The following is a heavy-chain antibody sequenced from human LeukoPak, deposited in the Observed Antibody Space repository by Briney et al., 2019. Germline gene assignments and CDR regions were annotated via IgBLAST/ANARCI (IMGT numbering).Heavy chain of an antibody. J-gene: IGHJ6*03. CDR1: GYTFTSYY. D-gene: IGHD2-8*01. V-gene: IGHV1-46*01. CDR2: INPSGGST. CDR3: ARVGAREYCTNGVCYPYYYYYMDV. Sequence: ASVKVSCKASGYTFTSYYMHWVRQAPGQGLEWMGIINPSGGSTSYAQKFQGRVTMTRDTSTSTVYMELSSLRSEDTAVYYCARVGAREYCTNGVCYPYYYYYMDVWGKGTTVTVSS.